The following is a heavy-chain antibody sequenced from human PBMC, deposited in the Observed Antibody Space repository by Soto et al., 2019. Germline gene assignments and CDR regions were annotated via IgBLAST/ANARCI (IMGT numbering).Heavy chain of an antibody. Sequence: QVQLQESGPGLVKPSDTLSLTCAVSGYSISSSNWWGWIRQPPGKGLEWIGYIYYSGSTYYNPSLESRVTMSVDTSKHQFSLKLNSVTAVDTAVYYCARSAGFSSAWTYFDYWGQGTLVTVSS. J-gene: IGHJ4*02. V-gene: IGHV4-28*01. CDR2: IYYSGST. D-gene: IGHD6-19*01. CDR3: ARSAGFSSAWTYFDY. CDR1: GYSISSSNW.